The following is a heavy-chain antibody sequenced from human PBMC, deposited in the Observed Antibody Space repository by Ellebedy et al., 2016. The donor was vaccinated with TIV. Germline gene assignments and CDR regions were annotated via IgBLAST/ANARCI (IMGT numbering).Heavy chain of an antibody. CDR2: IWYAGDNK. D-gene: IGHD3-22*01. J-gene: IGHJ4*02. V-gene: IGHV3-33*01. CDR3: ARDNSPTMIALDF. Sequence: PGGSLRLSCVASGFTFRSHDPPWIRQAPDTGLEWVAAIWYAGDNKYYVDSVKGRFSISRDKSKNTLYLQMSSLRADATAIYYCARDNSPTMIALDFWGQGTLVTVSS. CDR1: GFTFRSHD.